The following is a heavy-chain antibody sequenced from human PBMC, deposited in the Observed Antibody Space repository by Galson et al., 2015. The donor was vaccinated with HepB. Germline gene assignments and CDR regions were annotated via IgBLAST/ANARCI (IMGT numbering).Heavy chain of an antibody. CDR3: AKDVLLWFGELSIPAGDY. CDR2: ISGSGGST. J-gene: IGHJ4*02. D-gene: IGHD3-10*01. CDR1: GFTFSSYA. Sequence: SLRLSCAASGFTFSSYAMSWVRQAPGKGLEWVSAISGSGGSTYYADSVKGRFTISRDNSKNTLYLQMNSLRAEDTAVYYCAKDVLLWFGELSIPAGDYWGQGTLVTVSS. V-gene: IGHV3-23*01.